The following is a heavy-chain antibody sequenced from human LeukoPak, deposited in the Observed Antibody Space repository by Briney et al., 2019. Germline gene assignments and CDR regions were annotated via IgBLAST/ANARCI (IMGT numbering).Heavy chain of an antibody. V-gene: IGHV3-33*01. J-gene: IGHJ4*02. D-gene: IGHD6-13*01. Sequence: GGSLRLSCAASGFTFSSYGMHWVRQAPGKGLEWVAVIWYDGSNKYYADSVKGRFTISRDNSKNTLYLQMNSLRAEDTAVYYCARDHSSSWLGYWGQGTLVTVSP. CDR2: IWYDGSNK. CDR3: ARDHSSSWLGY. CDR1: GFTFSSYG.